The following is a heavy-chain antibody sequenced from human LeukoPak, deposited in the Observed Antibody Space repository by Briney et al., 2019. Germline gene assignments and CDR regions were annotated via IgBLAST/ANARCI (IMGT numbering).Heavy chain of an antibody. CDR1: GGYFSTHY. D-gene: IGHD4-11*01. J-gene: IGHJ6*02. V-gene: IGHV4-59*08. CDR3: ARLYSNSRYYHYYYGMDV. Sequence: SETLSLTCTVSGGYFSTHYWSWIRQPPGKGLEWIGYISYSGSTNKNPSLKSRVTVSVDTSKNQFFLILTSVTAADTAVYYCARLYSNSRYYHYYYGMDVWGQGTTVTVSS. CDR2: ISYSGST.